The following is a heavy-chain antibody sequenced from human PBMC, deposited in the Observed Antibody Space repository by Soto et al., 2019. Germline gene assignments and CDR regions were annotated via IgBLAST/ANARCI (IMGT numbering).Heavy chain of an antibody. J-gene: IGHJ5*02. Sequence: GGSLRLSCAASGFTFSNAWMNWVRQAPGKGLEWVGRIKSKTDGGTTDYAAPVKGRFTISRDDSKNTLYLQMNSLKTEDTAVYYCTIDPDQGGSNVVVVAAGGWFDPWGQGTLVTVSS. CDR3: TIDPDQGGSNVVVVAAGGWFDP. CDR2: IKSKTDGGTT. V-gene: IGHV3-15*07. CDR1: GFTFSNAW. D-gene: IGHD2-15*01.